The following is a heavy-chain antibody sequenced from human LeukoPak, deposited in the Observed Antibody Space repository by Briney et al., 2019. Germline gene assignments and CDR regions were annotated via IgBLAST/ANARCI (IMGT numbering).Heavy chain of an antibody. V-gene: IGHV3-74*01. CDR2: IDSDGSTT. Sequence: GGSLRPSCAASGFTFSSYWMHWVRQAPGKGLVWVSRIDSDGSTTSYADSVKGRFTISRDNAKNSLYLQMNSLRAEDTAVYYCARVQQLDGLSYYYGMDVWGQGTTVTVSS. D-gene: IGHD6-13*01. J-gene: IGHJ6*02. CDR3: ARVQQLDGLSYYYGMDV. CDR1: GFTFSSYW.